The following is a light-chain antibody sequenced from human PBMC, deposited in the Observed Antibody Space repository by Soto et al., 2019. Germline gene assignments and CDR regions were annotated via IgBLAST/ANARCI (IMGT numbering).Light chain of an antibody. J-gene: IGLJ1*01. CDR2: DVT. V-gene: IGLV2-11*01. CDR3: CSFAGSYTLYV. CDR1: SSDVGGYDF. Sequence: QSVLTQPRSVSGSPGQSVTLSCTGTSSDVGGYDFVSWYQQHPAKAPKLIIFDVTKRPSGVPDRFSGSKSGNTASLTISGLQAEDEADYYCCSFAGSYTLYVFGTGTKVTVL.